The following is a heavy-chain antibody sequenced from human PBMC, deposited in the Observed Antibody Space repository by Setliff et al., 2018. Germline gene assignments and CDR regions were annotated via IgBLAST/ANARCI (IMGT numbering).Heavy chain of an antibody. CDR2: IWADPNSNTK. Sequence: SLRLSCAASGFTFSTYAMHWVRQAPGKGLEWVAMIWADPNSNTKYYADSVKGRFTISRDDSKNTLYLQMNSLTVDDTAVYYCAKDLGDDGHYYYYMDVWGKGTTVTVSS. CDR1: GFTFSTYA. V-gene: IGHV3-33*06. CDR3: AKDLGDDGHYYYYMDV. J-gene: IGHJ6*03. D-gene: IGHD4-17*01.